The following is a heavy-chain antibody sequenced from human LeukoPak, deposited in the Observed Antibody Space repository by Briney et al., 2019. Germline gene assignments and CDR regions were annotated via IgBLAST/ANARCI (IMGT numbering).Heavy chain of an antibody. V-gene: IGHV1-69*04. J-gene: IGHJ6*02. CDR2: IIPILGIA. CDR3: ARVKTPQKPYYYGMDV. Sequence: GASVKVSCKASGGTFSSYAISWVRQAPGQGLEWMGRIIPILGIANYAQKFQGRVTITADKSTSTAYMELSSLRSEDTAVYYCARVKTPQKPYYYGMDVWGQGTTVTVSS. CDR1: GGTFSSYA.